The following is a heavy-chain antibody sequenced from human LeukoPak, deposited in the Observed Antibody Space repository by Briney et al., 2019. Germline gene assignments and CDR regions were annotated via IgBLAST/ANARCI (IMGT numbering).Heavy chain of an antibody. J-gene: IGHJ4*02. V-gene: IGHV4-59*01. D-gene: IGHD6-19*01. CDR2: IYGSGNT. CDR3: ARETSLAGFASGLGFNY. CDR1: GGSISIYY. Sequence: NPSETLSLTCTVSGGSISIYYWSWIRQPPGKGLEWIGYIYGSGNTNYNPSLKSRVTMSIDTSKNQFSLMLTSVTAADTATYYCARETSLAGFASGLGFNYWGQGILVTVSS.